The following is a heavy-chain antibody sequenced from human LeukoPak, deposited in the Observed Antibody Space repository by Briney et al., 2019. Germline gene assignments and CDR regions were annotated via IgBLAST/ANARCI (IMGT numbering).Heavy chain of an antibody. CDR1: GFTFSSYS. J-gene: IGHJ4*02. V-gene: IGHV3-48*02. CDR3: VRGDQEASEPAFDY. D-gene: IGHD1-14*01. Sequence: GGPLRLSCAASGFTFSSYSMNWVRQAPGKGLEWVSYISSGGSTIYYADSVRGRFSISRDTAKNSLYLEMNSLRDEDTAMYYCVRGDQEASEPAFDYWGQGTLVTVSS. CDR2: ISSGGSTI.